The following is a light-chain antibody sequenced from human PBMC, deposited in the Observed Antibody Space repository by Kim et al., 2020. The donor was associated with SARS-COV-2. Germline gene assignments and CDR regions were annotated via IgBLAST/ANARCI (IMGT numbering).Light chain of an antibody. J-gene: IGKJ2*03. CDR3: QQYGSSPYS. CDR1: QSVGSSL. CDR2: EAF. Sequence: LSPGERATLSCRASQSVGSSLLAWYQQKPGQAPRLLIYEAFKRVAGIPDRFSGSGSGTDFTLTISRPEPEDFAMYYCQQYGSSPYSFGKGTKLEI. V-gene: IGKV3-20*01.